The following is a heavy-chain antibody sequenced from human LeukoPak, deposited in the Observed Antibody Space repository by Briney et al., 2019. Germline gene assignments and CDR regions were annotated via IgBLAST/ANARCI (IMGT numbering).Heavy chain of an antibody. CDR2: ITSGGSTI. J-gene: IGHJ4*02. Sequence: PGGSLRLSCAASGFTFSSYEMNWVRQAPGKGLEWLSYITSGGSTIYYADSVKGRFTISRDNAKNSLYLQMNSLRAGDTAVYYCARSSYFDYWGQGTLVTVSS. CDR3: ARSSYFDY. CDR1: GFTFSSYE. D-gene: IGHD1-26*01. V-gene: IGHV3-48*03.